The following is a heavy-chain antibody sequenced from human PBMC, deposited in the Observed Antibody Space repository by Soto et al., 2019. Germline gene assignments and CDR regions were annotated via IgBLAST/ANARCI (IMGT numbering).Heavy chain of an antibody. J-gene: IGHJ6*02. CDR3: ARDLGLWLVTTYYGMDV. D-gene: IGHD6-19*01. CDR1: ECTFSGYG. CDR2: IKQDGSEK. Sequence: VGSLRLWYAASECTFSGYGMSWVRQAQGKGLEWVANIKQDGSEKYYVDSVKGRFTISRDNAKNSLYLHMNSLRAEDTAVYYCARDLGLWLVTTYYGMDVWGQGTTVTVSS. V-gene: IGHV3-7*01.